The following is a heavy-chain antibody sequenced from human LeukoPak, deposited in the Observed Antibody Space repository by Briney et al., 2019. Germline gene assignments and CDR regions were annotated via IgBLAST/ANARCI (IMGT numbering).Heavy chain of an antibody. Sequence: PSETLSLTCTVSGGSISSYYWSWIRQPPGKGLEWIGYIYYSGSTNYNPSLKSRVTISVDTSKNQFSLKLSSVTAADTAVYYCARGEWLRFSEYYFDYWGQGTLVTVSS. CDR1: GGSISSYY. J-gene: IGHJ4*02. CDR3: ARGEWLRFSEYYFDY. D-gene: IGHD5-12*01. V-gene: IGHV4-59*01. CDR2: IYYSGST.